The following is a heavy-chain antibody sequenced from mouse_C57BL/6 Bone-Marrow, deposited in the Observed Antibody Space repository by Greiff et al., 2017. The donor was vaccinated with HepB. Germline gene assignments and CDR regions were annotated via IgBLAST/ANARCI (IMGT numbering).Heavy chain of an antibody. D-gene: IGHD1-1*01. CDR3: ARRYYGSSWYFDV. Sequence: QVQLQQPGAELVKPGASVKMSCKASGYTFTSYWITWVKQRPGQGLEWIGDIYPGSGSTNYNEKFKSKATLTGDTSSSTAYMQLSSLTSEDSAVYYCARRYYGSSWYFDVWGTGTTVTVSS. J-gene: IGHJ1*03. CDR1: GYTFTSYW. CDR2: IYPGSGST. V-gene: IGHV1-55*01.